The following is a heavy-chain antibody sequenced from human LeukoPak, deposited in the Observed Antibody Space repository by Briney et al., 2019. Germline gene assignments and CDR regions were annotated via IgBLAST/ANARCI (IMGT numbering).Heavy chain of an antibody. Sequence: GGSLRLSCAVSGFNFSTYWIHWVRQAPGKGLVWVSLINTDGSVTTYGDSAKGRFTVSRDNDKNSLFLEMNSLRVEDTAVYYCARGTAATAGIDYWGQGTLVTVSS. V-gene: IGHV3-74*01. CDR3: ARGTAATAGIDY. CDR2: INTDGSVT. J-gene: IGHJ4*02. D-gene: IGHD6-13*01. CDR1: GFNFSTYW.